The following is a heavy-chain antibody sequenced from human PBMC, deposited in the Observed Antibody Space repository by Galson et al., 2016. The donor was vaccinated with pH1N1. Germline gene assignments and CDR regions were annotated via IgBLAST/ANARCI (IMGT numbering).Heavy chain of an antibody. J-gene: IGHJ4*02. Sequence: SLRLSCAASGFTLSTYWMAWVRQAPGKGLEWVANIKQDGSGKNYVDSVKGRFTISRDNAKNSLFLQANSLRVEDTAVYYCARDSGGNLDYWGQGILVTVSS. CDR1: GFTLSTYW. V-gene: IGHV3-7*01. CDR3: ARDSGGNLDY. D-gene: IGHD2-8*02. CDR2: IKQDGSGK.